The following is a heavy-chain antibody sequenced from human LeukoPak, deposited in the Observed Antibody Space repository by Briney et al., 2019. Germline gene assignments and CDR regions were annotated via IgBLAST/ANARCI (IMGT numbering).Heavy chain of an antibody. J-gene: IGHJ4*02. D-gene: IGHD6-19*01. CDR1: EGTFSSYA. Sequence: SVKVSCKASEGTFSSYAISWVRQAPGQGLEWMGGIIPIFGTANYAQKFQGRVTITTDESTSTAYMELSSLRSEDTAVYYCAIIAVAGPIDYWGQGTLVTVSS. CDR3: AIIAVAGPIDY. CDR2: IIPIFGTA. V-gene: IGHV1-69*05.